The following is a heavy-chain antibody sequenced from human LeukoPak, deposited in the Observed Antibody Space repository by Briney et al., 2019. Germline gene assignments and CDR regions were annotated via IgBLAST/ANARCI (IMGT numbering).Heavy chain of an antibody. CDR1: GFTLNTYT. CDR2: ISSSGTYI. Sequence: GGSLRLSCAASGFTLNTYTMNWVRQAPGKGLEWVSSISSSGTYIYYADSVKGRFTISRDNAKNSLHLQLNSLRVEDTAVYFCARGRNILGPWGQGTLVSVSS. D-gene: IGHD2-21*01. J-gene: IGHJ1*01. V-gene: IGHV3-21*01. CDR3: ARGRNILGP.